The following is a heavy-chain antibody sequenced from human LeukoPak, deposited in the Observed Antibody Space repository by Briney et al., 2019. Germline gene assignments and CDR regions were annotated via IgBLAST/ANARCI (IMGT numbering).Heavy chain of an antibody. V-gene: IGHV5-51*01. Sequence: GESLKISCRTSGYSFTSYWIGWVRQMPGKGLEWMGVTYPADSDTRYSPSFQGQITISVDKSISIAYLQWSSLKASDTAMYYCARLLQGVAGTWGYWGQGTLVTVS. J-gene: IGHJ4*02. CDR2: TYPADSDT. CDR1: GYSFTSYW. CDR3: ARLLQGVAGTWGY. D-gene: IGHD6-19*01.